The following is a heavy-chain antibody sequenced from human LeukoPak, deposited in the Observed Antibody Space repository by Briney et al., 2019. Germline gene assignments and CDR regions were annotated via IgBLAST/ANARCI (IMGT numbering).Heavy chain of an antibody. Sequence: SQTQSLTCTVSGDSISIGSHFWSWIRQPAGKGLEWIGRIYTTGSTNYNPSLKSRVTISVDTSKNQFSLKLSSVTAADTAVYYCAREGSGSHPGYYWGQGTLVTVSS. V-gene: IGHV4-61*02. CDR2: IYTTGST. CDR3: AREGSGSHPGYY. J-gene: IGHJ4*02. CDR1: GDSISIGSHF. D-gene: IGHD1-26*01.